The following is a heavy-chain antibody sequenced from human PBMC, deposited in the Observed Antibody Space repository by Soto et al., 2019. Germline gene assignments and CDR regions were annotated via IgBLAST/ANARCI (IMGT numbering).Heavy chain of an antibody. CDR2: MYHSGST. CDR1: GGSISSGGYS. D-gene: IGHD2-2*01. V-gene: IGHV4-30-2*01. CDR3: ARVPAY. Sequence: PSETLSLTWAVSGGSISSGGYSWSWIRQPPGKGLEWIGYMYHSGSTYYNPSLKSRVTISIDRSKNQFSLKLSSVTAADTAVYYWARVPAYGARGILLPFSS. J-gene: IGHJ4*02.